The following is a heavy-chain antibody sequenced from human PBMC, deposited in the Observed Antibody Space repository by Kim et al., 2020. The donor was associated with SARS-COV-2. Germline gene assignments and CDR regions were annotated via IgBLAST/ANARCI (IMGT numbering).Heavy chain of an antibody. Sequence: ADSVKGRITISRDNSKNSLYLQMIGLRAEETAVYYCARVLDTAIVYYCDYWGQGTLVTVSS. D-gene: IGHD5-18*01. V-gene: IGHV3-30*07. CDR3: ARVLDTAIVYYCDY. J-gene: IGHJ4*02.